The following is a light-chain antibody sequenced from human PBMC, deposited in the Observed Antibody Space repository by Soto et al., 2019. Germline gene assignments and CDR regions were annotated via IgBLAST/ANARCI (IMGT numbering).Light chain of an antibody. CDR1: SSNIGSNY. CDR2: TNN. CDR3: ATWDDSLRGVV. J-gene: IGLJ2*01. V-gene: IGLV1-47*01. Sequence: QSALTQPPSASGTPGQRVTISCSGSSSNIGSNYAYWYRQVPGTAPKLLIYTNNQRPSGVPDRFSGCKSGTSASLAISGLRSEDEADYYCATWDDSLRGVVFGGGTKLTVL.